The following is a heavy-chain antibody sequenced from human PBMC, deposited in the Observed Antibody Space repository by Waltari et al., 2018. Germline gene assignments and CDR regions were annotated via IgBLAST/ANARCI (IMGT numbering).Heavy chain of an antibody. CDR3: AKVVVALNQNWFDP. Sequence: QVQLQESGPGLVKPSETLSLTCTVSGGSISSYYWCWIRQPPGKGLEWIGYIYYSGSTNYNPSLKSRVTISVDTSKNQFSLKLSSVTAADTAVYYCAKVVVALNQNWFDPWGQGTLVTVSS. D-gene: IGHD2-15*01. J-gene: IGHJ5*02. CDR2: IYYSGST. V-gene: IGHV4-59*01. CDR1: GGSISSYY.